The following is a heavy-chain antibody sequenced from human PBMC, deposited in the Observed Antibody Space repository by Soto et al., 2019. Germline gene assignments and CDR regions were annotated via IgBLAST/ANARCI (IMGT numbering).Heavy chain of an antibody. J-gene: IGHJ4*02. CDR3: ARGVGGFAFDY. Sequence: QVQLQESGPGLVKPSQTLSLTCTVSGGSISSGTHYWTWIRQHPGKGLEWIGYIYYSGSTYYNPSLKSRLSMSVDTSKNQVSLKLSSVTAADTAVYYCARGVGGFAFDYWGQGTLVTVSS. V-gene: IGHV4-31*03. D-gene: IGHD2-15*01. CDR2: IYYSGST. CDR1: GGSISSGTHY.